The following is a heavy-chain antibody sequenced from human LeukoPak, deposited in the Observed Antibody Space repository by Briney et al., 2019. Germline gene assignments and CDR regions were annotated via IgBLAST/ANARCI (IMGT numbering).Heavy chain of an antibody. CDR3: ARDGELAVAGTPQDFDY. CDR1: GFTFSSYG. CDR2: IWYDGSNK. V-gene: IGHV3-33*01. Sequence: GGSLRLSCAASGFTFSSYGMHWVRQAPGKGLEWVAVIWYDGSNKYHADSVKGRFTISRDNSKNTLYLQMNSLRAEDTAVYYCARDGELAVAGTPQDFDYWGQGTLVTVSS. J-gene: IGHJ4*02. D-gene: IGHD6-19*01.